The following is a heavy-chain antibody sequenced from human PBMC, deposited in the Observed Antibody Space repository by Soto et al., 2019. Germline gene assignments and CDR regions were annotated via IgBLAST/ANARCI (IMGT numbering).Heavy chain of an antibody. CDR2: SSGSGGST. J-gene: IGHJ6*02. V-gene: IGHV3-23*01. Sequence: EVQLFESGGGLVQPGGSLRLSCAASGLTFSSYAMSWVRQAQGKGLEWVSASSGSGGSTYYADSVKGRFTISRDNSKNSLYLQMNSLRAEDTAVYYCAKDQQAYDFWSGYANYGMDVWGQGTTVTVSS. D-gene: IGHD3-3*01. CDR1: GLTFSSYA. CDR3: AKDQQAYDFWSGYANYGMDV.